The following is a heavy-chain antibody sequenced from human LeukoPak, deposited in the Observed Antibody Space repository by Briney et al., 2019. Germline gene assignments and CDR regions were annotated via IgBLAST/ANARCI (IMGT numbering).Heavy chain of an antibody. V-gene: IGHV1-46*01. CDR2: INPDGGNT. CDR1: GYTFTNSY. CDR3: ARIRDGYNDAYDL. D-gene: IGHD5-24*01. J-gene: IGHJ3*01. Sequence: ASVKVSCKASGYTFTNSYIHWVRQAPGQVLEWMGLINPDGGNTNYAQNFQGRVTLTRDTSTSTVYMELSSLRSEDTAIYYCARIRDGYNDAYDLWGQGTVITVPS.